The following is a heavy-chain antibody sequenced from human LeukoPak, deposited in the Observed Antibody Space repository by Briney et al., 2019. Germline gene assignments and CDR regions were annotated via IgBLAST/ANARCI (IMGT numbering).Heavy chain of an antibody. CDR3: AKDRGYSYGYGFDY. V-gene: IGHV3-23*01. Sequence: GGSLRLSCAASGFTFSTYAMSWVRQAQGKGLEWVSGISGSGGSTYYADSVKGRFTISRDNSKNTLYLQMNSLRAGDTAVYYCAKDRGYSYGYGFDYWGQGTLVTVSS. CDR2: ISGSGGST. J-gene: IGHJ4*02. CDR1: GFTFSTYA. D-gene: IGHD5-18*01.